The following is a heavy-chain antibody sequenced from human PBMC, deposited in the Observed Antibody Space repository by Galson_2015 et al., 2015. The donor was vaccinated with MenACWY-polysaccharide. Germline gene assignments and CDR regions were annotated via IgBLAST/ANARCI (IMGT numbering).Heavy chain of an antibody. D-gene: IGHD3-10*01. CDR1: GVSVNSGNVY. CDR2: IYYSGFT. V-gene: IGHV4-31*03. CDR3: AISKVTSGSFGWFGP. J-gene: IGHJ5*02. Sequence: LSLTCTVSGVSVNSGNVYWDWIRPHPEKGLEWIGYIYYSGFTKSNPSLKSRVSVSMDTSKNQFSLRLSSVTAADTAVYYCAISKVTSGSFGWFGPWGQGTLVTVSS.